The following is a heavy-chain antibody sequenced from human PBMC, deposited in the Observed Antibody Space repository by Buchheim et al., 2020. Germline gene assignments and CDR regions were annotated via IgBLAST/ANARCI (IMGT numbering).Heavy chain of an antibody. CDR1: GGSISSYY. J-gene: IGHJ5*02. CDR2: IDYSGST. D-gene: IGHD3-3*01. CDR3: ARVLYDDFWSGYYGWFDP. V-gene: IGHV4-59*01. Sequence: QVQLQESGPGLVKPSETLSLTCTVSGGSISSYYWSWIRQPPGKGLEWIGYIDYSGSTNYNPSLKSRVTITVDNTQNQFSLQLSSVTAADTAVYYCARVLYDDFWSGYYGWFDPWGQGTL.